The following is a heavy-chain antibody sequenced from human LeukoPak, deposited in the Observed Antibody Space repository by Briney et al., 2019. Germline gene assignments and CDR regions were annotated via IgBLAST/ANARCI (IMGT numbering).Heavy chain of an antibody. D-gene: IGHD6-19*01. CDR1: GDSVSSNSAA. Sequence: SQTLSLTCAISGDSVSSNSAAWNWIRQSPSRGLEWLGRTYYRSKWYNDYAVSVKSRITINPDTSKNQFSLKLSSVTSADTAVYYCARAGRMAEPGTFDIWGQGTMVTVSS. J-gene: IGHJ3*02. CDR3: ARAGRMAEPGTFDI. CDR2: TYYRSKWYN. V-gene: IGHV6-1*01.